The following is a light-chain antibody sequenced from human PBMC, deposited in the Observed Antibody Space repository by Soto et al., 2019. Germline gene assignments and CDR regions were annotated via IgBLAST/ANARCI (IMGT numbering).Light chain of an antibody. CDR2: EVS. Sequence: QSALTQPPSVSGSPGQSVTISCTGTSSDVGSYNRVSWYQQPPGTAPKLIIYEVSNRPSGVPDRFSGSKSDNTASLTISGLQAEDEADYYCSSYTSSTTYVFGTGTKLTVL. V-gene: IGLV2-18*02. J-gene: IGLJ1*01. CDR1: SSDVGSYNR. CDR3: SSYTSSTTYV.